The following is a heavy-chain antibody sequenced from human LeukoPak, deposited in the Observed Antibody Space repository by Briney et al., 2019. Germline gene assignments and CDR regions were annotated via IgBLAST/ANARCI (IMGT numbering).Heavy chain of an antibody. CDR1: GYTFTSYG. CDR2: ICAYNGNT. V-gene: IGHV1-18*01. CDR3: ARDREGRDYYDSSGYGYFQH. D-gene: IGHD3-22*01. J-gene: IGHJ1*01. Sequence: GASVKVSCKASGYTFTSYGISWVRQAPVQGLERMGWICAYNGNTNYAQKLQGRVTMTTDTATSTAYMELRSLRSDDTAVYYCARDREGRDYYDSSGYGYFQHWGQGTLVTVSS.